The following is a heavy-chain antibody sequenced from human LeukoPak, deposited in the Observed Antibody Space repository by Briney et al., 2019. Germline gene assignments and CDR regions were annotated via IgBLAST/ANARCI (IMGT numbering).Heavy chain of an antibody. CDR1: GGSISTYY. Sequence: KPSETLSLTCTVSGGSISTYYWSWIRQPAGKGLEWIGRIYSSGSTNYNPSLESRVTMSVDTSKNQFSLKLSSVTAADTAVYYCARAGGSYYPIMYNWFDPWGQGTLVTVSS. V-gene: IGHV4-4*07. CDR2: IYSSGST. D-gene: IGHD3-10*01. CDR3: ARAGGSYYPIMYNWFDP. J-gene: IGHJ5*02.